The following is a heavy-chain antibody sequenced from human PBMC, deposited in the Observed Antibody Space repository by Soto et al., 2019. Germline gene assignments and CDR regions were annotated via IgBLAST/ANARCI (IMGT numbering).Heavy chain of an antibody. CDR1: GYTFTSYG. D-gene: IGHD4-17*01. Sequence: ASVKVSCKASGYTFTSYGISWVRQAPGQGLEWMGWISAYNGNTNYAQKLQGRVTMTTDTSTSTAYMELRSLRSDDTAVYYCARDFTVEGSQRYYYYYMDVWGKGTTVTVSS. CDR2: ISAYNGNT. CDR3: ARDFTVEGSQRYYYYYMDV. V-gene: IGHV1-18*01. J-gene: IGHJ6*03.